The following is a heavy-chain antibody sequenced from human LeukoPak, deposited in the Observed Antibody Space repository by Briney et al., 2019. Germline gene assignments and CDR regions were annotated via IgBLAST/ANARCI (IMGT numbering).Heavy chain of an antibody. D-gene: IGHD6-13*01. Sequence: GASVKVSCKASGYTFTGYYMHWVRQSPGQGLEWMRWINPNSGGTNYAQKFQGRVTMTRDTSISTAYMELSRLRSDDTAVYYCASEGSSSPTYYFDYWGQGTLVTVSS. J-gene: IGHJ4*02. CDR3: ASEGSSSPTYYFDY. CDR2: INPNSGGT. CDR1: GYTFTGYY. V-gene: IGHV1-2*02.